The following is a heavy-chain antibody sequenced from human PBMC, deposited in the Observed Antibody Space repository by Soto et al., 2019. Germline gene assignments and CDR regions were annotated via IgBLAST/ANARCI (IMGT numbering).Heavy chain of an antibody. J-gene: IGHJ6*01. CDR3: ARLRKDTATATGHYYYGMDV. V-gene: IGHV5-51*01. Sequence: GESLKISCKGSGYSFTSYWIGWVRQMPGKGLEWMGIIYPGDSDTRYSPSFQGQVTISADKSISTAYLQWSSLKASDTAMYYCARLRKDTATATGHYYYGMDVWGQGT. CDR2: IYPGDSDT. D-gene: IGHD5-18*01. CDR1: GYSFTSYW.